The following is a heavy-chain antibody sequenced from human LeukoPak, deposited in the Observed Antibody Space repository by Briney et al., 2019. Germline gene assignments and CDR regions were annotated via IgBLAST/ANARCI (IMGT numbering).Heavy chain of an antibody. J-gene: IGHJ4*02. V-gene: IGHV3-64*04. CDR3: ATDKYCTPTDCLHGRFYFDY. D-gene: IGHD2-8*01. CDR2: ISSDGGTT. Sequence: GGSLRLSCSASGFIFNNYPMQWVRQAAGKGLDYISAISSDGGTTYYADSVKGRFTISRDNSKNTLSLQVNTLRVEDTAVYYCATDKYCTPTDCLHGRFYFDYWGQGTLVTVSS. CDR1: GFIFNNYP.